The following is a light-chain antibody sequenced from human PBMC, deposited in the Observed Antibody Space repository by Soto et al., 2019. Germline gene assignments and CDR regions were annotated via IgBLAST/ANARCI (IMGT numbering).Light chain of an antibody. V-gene: IGKV3-15*01. Sequence: ETVMTQSPATLSVSPGERATLSCRASQSVGSNLAWYQQKPGQAPRLLIYGASTRATGIPARFIGSGSGTEFTLTISSLQSEDCAVYYCQQYDYWPPVTFGGGTKVDIK. J-gene: IGKJ4*01. CDR1: QSVGSN. CDR3: QQYDYWPPVT. CDR2: GAS.